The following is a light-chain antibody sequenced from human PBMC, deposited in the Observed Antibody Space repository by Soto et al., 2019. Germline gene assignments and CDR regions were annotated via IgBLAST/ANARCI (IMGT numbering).Light chain of an antibody. CDR1: SSNIGGNS. CDR2: DDN. J-gene: IGLJ1*01. V-gene: IGLV1-51*01. CDR3: GSWDSSLSAYV. Sequence: QSLLTHPPSVSAAPGQKVTISCSGSSSNIGGNSVSWYQQLPGTAPKLLIYDDNKRPSGIPDRFSGSKSGTSATLGITGIQTGDEADYYCGSWDSSLSAYVFGTGTKVTVL.